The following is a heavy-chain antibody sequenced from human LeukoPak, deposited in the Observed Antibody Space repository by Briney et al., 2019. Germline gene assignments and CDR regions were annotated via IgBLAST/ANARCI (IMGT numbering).Heavy chain of an antibody. J-gene: IGHJ4*02. Sequence: SETPSLTCTVSGGSLSSYYRSWIRQPPGKGLEWIGYIYYSGSTNYNPSLKSRVTISVDTSKNQFSLKLSSVTAADTAVYYCARGDYYDSSGYFDYWGQGTLVTVSS. D-gene: IGHD3-22*01. CDR3: ARGDYYDSSGYFDY. V-gene: IGHV4-59*01. CDR2: IYYSGST. CDR1: GGSLSSYY.